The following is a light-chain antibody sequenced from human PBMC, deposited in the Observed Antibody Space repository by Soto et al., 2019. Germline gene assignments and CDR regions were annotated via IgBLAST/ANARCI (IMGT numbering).Light chain of an antibody. V-gene: IGKV1-5*02. CDR2: GAY. CDR3: QQYYTYST. J-gene: IGKJ1*01. Sequence: DTQMTQSPSTLSASAGARVTIICRASQGISTQLAWYQQKPGKAPRLLISGAYNLESGLPSTFSGGGSGTEFALTISSLQPDDFATYYCQQYYTYSTFGQGTKVDI. CDR1: QGISTQ.